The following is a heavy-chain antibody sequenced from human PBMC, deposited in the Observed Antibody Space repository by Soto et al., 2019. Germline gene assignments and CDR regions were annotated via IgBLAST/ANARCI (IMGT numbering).Heavy chain of an antibody. V-gene: IGHV3-30*03. D-gene: IGHD6-13*01. CDR3: ARDYESGTPDY. CDR2: VSYDGGTK. Sequence: GESLKISCAASGFTFSSFAMHWVRQAPGKGLEWVAIVSYDGGTKYYADSVKGRFTISRDNSKNTLYLQMNSLRTEDTAVYYCARDYESGTPDYWGQGTLVTVSS. CDR1: GFTFSSFA. J-gene: IGHJ4*02.